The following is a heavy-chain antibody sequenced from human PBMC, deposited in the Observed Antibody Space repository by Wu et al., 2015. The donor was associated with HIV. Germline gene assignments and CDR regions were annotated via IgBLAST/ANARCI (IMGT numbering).Heavy chain of an antibody. CDR1: GYSFTNFD. CDR2: MNPNTGNR. V-gene: IGHV1-8*03. D-gene: IGHD5-12*01. J-gene: IGHJ6*04. CDR3: ARGTRGYSGYDYVGSLGDV. Sequence: QVQLVQSGAEVKRSGASVKVSCKASGYSFTNFDINWVRQATGQGLEWVGWMNPNTGNRGYAQKFQGRVTFTKNTSISTAYMDLSSLTSADTAVYYCARGTRGYSGYDYVGSLGDVWGKGTTVTVSS.